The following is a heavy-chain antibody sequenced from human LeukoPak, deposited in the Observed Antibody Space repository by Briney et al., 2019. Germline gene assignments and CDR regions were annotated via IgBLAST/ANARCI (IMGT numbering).Heavy chain of an antibody. CDR1: GYTLIELS. D-gene: IGHD6-19*01. CDR2: FDPEDGET. CDR3: ATWQWLGSYYFDY. J-gene: IGHJ4*02. Sequence: ASVKVSCKVSGYTLIELSMHWVRQAPGKGLEWMGGFDPEDGETIYAQKFQGRVTMTEDTSTDTAYMELSSLRSEDTAVYYCATWQWLGSYYFDYWGQGTLVTVSS. V-gene: IGHV1-24*01.